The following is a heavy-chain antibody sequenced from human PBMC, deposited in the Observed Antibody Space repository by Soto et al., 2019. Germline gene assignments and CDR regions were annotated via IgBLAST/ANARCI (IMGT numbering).Heavy chain of an antibody. CDR2: IGTQHDT. J-gene: IGHJ5*02. V-gene: IGHV3-13*01. CDR1: GFTFSAYD. CDR3: ARQASYWHGGGGWIDP. D-gene: IGHD2-8*02. Sequence: GGSLRLSCAASGFTFSAYDMHWVRQATGKGLEWVSAIGTQHDTYYPESVKGRFTISRENAKNSLYLQMNSLRAGDTAVYYCARQASYWHGGGGWIDPWGQGTLVTVSS.